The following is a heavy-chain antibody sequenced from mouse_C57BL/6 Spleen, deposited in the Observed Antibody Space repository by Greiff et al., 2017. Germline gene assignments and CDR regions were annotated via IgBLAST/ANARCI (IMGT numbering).Heavy chain of an antibody. Sequence: DVQLVESGGGLVKPGGSLKLSCAASGFTFSDYGMHWVRQAPEKGLEWVAYISSGSSTIYYADTVKGRFTISRDNAKNTLFLQMTSLRSEDTAMYYCARTNDGYSAWFAYWGQGTLGTVSA. D-gene: IGHD2-3*01. CDR2: ISSGSSTI. J-gene: IGHJ3*01. V-gene: IGHV5-17*01. CDR3: ARTNDGYSAWFAY. CDR1: GFTFSDYG.